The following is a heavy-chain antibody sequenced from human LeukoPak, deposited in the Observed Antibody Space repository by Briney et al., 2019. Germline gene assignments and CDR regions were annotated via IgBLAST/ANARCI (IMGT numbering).Heavy chain of an antibody. CDR3: ARRRGWYPVDY. Sequence: PSETLSLTCTVSGGSISSGGYYWSWIRQHPGKGLEWIGYIYYTGSTYYNPSLKSRVTISVDTSKNQCSLKLSSVTAADTAVYYCARRRGWYPVDYWGQGTLVTVSS. D-gene: IGHD6-19*01. CDR1: GGSISSGGYY. CDR2: IYYTGST. V-gene: IGHV4-39*01. J-gene: IGHJ4*02.